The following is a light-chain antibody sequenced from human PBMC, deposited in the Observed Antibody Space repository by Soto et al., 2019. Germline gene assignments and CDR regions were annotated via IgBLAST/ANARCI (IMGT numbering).Light chain of an antibody. V-gene: IGLV2-11*01. CDR2: DVY. CDR3: SSEAASHTLV. J-gene: IGLJ3*02. CDR1: SSDVGGYDY. Sequence: QSALTQPRSVSGSPGQSLTISCTGSSSDVGGYDYVSWYQHHPGKAPKLIIYDVYKRPSGVPGRFSGSKSGNTASLTISGLQAEEDADYHCSSEAASHTLVFGGGTKVTVL.